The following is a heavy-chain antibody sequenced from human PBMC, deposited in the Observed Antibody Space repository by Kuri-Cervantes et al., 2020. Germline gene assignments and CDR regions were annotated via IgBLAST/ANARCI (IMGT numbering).Heavy chain of an antibody. J-gene: IGHJ5*02. D-gene: IGHD2-15*01. CDR3: ARDRRRPYCSGGSCYSGGWFDP. CDR1: GYTFTGYY. Sequence: ASVKVSCKASGYTFTGYYIHWVRQAPGQGLEWMGWINPNSGDTNYAQKFQGRVTMTRDTSISTAYMELSRLRSDDTAVYYCARDRRRPYCSGGSCYSGGWFDPWGQGTLVTVSS. V-gene: IGHV1-2*02. CDR2: INPNSGDT.